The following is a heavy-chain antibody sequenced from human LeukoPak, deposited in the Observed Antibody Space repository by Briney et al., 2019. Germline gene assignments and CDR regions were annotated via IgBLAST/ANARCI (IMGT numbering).Heavy chain of an antibody. CDR1: GFTFSNYA. CDR3: AKERYGDLDVFDI. CDR2: VSGSGRNT. Sequence: GGSLRLSCAGSGFTFSNYAMTWVRQAPGKGLEWVSSVSGSGRNTFYPDSVEGRFTISRDNSKNTVYLQMNSLRADDTAVYYCAKERYGDLDVFDIRGQGTMVTVSS. V-gene: IGHV3-23*01. J-gene: IGHJ3*02. D-gene: IGHD4-17*01.